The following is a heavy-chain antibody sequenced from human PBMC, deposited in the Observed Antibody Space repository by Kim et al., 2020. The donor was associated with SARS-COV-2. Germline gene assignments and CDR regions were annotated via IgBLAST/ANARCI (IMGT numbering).Heavy chain of an antibody. Sequence: GSTYYADAVKGRVTISRDNSKNTLYLQMNSRRAEDTAVYYCARVGWSGDYWGQGTLVTVSS. V-gene: IGHV3-53*01. D-gene: IGHD2-15*01. CDR3: ARVGWSGDY. CDR2: GST. J-gene: IGHJ4*02.